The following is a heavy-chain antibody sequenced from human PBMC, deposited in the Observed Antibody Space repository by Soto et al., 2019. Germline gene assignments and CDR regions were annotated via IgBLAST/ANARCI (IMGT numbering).Heavy chain of an antibody. D-gene: IGHD3-22*01. J-gene: IGHJ6*02. CDR2: INSDGSST. V-gene: IGHV3-74*01. Sequence: GALRLSCAASGFTFSSYWMHWVRQAPGKGLVWVSRINSDGSSTSYADSVKGRFTISRDNAKNTLYLQMNSLRAEDTAVYYCARERVLLLPDYNYYYYGMDVWGQGTTVTVSS. CDR3: ARERVLLLPDYNYYYYGMDV. CDR1: GFTFSSYW.